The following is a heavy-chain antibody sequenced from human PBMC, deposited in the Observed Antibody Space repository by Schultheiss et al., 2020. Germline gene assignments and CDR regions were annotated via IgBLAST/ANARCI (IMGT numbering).Heavy chain of an antibody. D-gene: IGHD2-2*01. J-gene: IGHJ4*02. V-gene: IGHV3-33*08. CDR1: GFTFSSYA. CDR2: IWYDGSNK. Sequence: GGSLRLSCAASGFTFSSYAMHWVRQAPGKGLEWVAVIWYDGSNKYYADSVKGRFTISRDNSKNTLYLQMNSLRAEDTAVYYCARAPGSTSRKLDYWGQGTLVTVSS. CDR3: ARAPGSTSRKLDY.